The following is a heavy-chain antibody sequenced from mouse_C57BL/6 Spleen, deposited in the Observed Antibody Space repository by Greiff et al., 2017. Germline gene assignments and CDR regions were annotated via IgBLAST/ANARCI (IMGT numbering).Heavy chain of an antibody. D-gene: IGHD2-4*01. V-gene: IGHV5-17*01. Sequence: DVQLVESGGGLVKPGGSLKLSCAASGFTFSDYGMHWVRQAPEKGLEWVAYISSGSSTIYYADTVKGRFTISRDNAKNTLFLQMTSLRSEDTAMYYCACDYPFAYWGQGTLVTVSA. CDR3: ACDYPFAY. CDR1: GFTFSDYG. CDR2: ISSGSSTI. J-gene: IGHJ3*01.